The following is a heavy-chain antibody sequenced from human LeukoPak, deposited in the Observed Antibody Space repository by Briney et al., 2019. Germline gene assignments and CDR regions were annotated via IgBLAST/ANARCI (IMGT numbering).Heavy chain of an antibody. V-gene: IGHV3-23*01. D-gene: IGHD2-8*01. Sequence: PGGSLRLSCVVSGFTFSSHAMNWVRQAPGKGLEWVSAVSGSGDSTYYADSVKGRFTISRDNSKNTLYLQMNSLRAEDTAVYYCAKDRYPGFCTNGLCYTFDYWGQGTLVTVSS. CDR3: AKDRYPGFCTNGLCYTFDY. CDR1: GFTFSSHA. J-gene: IGHJ4*02. CDR2: VSGSGDST.